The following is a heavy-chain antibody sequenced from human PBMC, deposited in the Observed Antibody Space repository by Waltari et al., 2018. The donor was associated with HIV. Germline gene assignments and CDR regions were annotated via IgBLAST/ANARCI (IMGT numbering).Heavy chain of an antibody. CDR1: GGSISSSSYY. J-gene: IGHJ4*02. CDR3: ARLSGSYYSDFDY. Sequence: QLQLQESGPGLVKPSETLSLTCTVSGGSISSSSYYWGWIRQSPGKGLEWIGSIYYSGSAYYNPSLKSRVTISVDTSKNQFSLKLSSVTAADTAVYYCARLSGSYYSDFDYWGQGTLVTVSS. V-gene: IGHV4-39*01. D-gene: IGHD3-10*01. CDR2: IYYSGSA.